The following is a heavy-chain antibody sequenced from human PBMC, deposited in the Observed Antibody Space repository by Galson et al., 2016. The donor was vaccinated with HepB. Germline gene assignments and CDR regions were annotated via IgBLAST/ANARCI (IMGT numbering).Heavy chain of an antibody. J-gene: IGHJ3*02. CDR2: ILSNGSDN. V-gene: IGHV3-33*01. CDR1: GIDFSTYD. D-gene: IGHD3-9*01. CDR3: TRDKTTPQIFAAFDI. Sequence: LRLSCAASGIDFSTYDMHWVRQATGKGLEWVARILSNGSDNKYVDFVKGRFTISRDNSRTTLYLEMNSLRVEDTGVYYCTRDKTTPQIFAAFDIWGQGTMVTVSS.